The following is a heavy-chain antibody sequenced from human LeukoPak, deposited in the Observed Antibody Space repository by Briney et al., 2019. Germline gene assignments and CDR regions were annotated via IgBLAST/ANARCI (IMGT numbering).Heavy chain of an antibody. CDR3: ARGHRDYDYVWGSYRSYYFDY. Sequence: SEALSLTCAVYGGSFSGYYWSWIRQPPGKGLEWIGEINHSGSTNYNPSLKSRVTISVDTSKNQFSLKLSSVTAADTAVYYCARGHRDYDYVWGSYRSYYFDYWGQGTLVTVSS. V-gene: IGHV4-34*01. CDR2: INHSGST. CDR1: GGSFSGYY. J-gene: IGHJ4*02. D-gene: IGHD3-16*02.